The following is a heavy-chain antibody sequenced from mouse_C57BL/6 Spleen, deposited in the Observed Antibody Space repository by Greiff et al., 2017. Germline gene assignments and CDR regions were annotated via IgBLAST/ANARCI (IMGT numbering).Heavy chain of an antibody. V-gene: IGHV1-55*01. CDR2: IYPGSGST. Sequence: QVHLQQSGAELVKPGASVKMSCKASGYTFTSYWITWVKQRPGQGLEWIGVIYPGSGSTNYNEKFKSKATLTVDTSSSTAYMQLSSLTSEDSAVYYCARRRPYYFDYWGQGTTLTVSA. D-gene: IGHD1-2*01. CDR3: ARRRPYYFDY. J-gene: IGHJ2*01. CDR1: GYTFTSYW.